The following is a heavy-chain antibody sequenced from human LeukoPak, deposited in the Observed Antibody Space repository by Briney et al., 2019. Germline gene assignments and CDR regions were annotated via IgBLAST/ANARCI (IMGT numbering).Heavy chain of an antibody. CDR3: ASSGVYGSGSYPLYYYYYYGMDV. J-gene: IGHJ6*02. CDR1: GFTFSSYG. D-gene: IGHD3-10*01. CDR2: IRYDGSNK. Sequence: GGSLRLSCAASGFTFSSYGMHWVRQAPGKGLEWVAFIRYDGSNKYYADSVKGRFTISRDNSKNTLYLQRNSLRAEDTAVYYCASSGVYGSGSYPLYYYYYYGMDVWGQGTTVTVSS. V-gene: IGHV3-30*02.